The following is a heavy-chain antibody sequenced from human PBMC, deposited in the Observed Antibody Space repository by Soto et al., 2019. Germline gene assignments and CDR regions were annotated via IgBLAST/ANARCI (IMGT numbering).Heavy chain of an antibody. J-gene: IGHJ4*01. V-gene: IGHV1-46*01. Sequence: GASVKVSCKSSGYTLTNYYMHWARQAPGQGLEWVGIINPSGGSTGYAQKFQGRVIMTRDTSTSTDYMELSSLRSDDTAVYYCTRDLGGSYSDYQGQGTPVTVSS. D-gene: IGHD1-26*01. CDR1: GYTLTNYY. CDR2: INPSGGST. CDR3: TRDLGGSYSDY.